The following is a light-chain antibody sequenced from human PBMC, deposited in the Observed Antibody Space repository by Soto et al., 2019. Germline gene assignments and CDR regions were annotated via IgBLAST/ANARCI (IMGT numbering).Light chain of an antibody. CDR2: DAS. V-gene: IGKV3-11*01. CDR3: QQRSKWPPSWT. CDR1: QRVSSY. J-gene: IGKJ1*01. Sequence: EIVLTQSPATLSLSPGERATLSCRASQRVSSYLAWYQQKPGQAPRLLIYDASNRATGIPARFSGSGSGTDFTLTISSLEPEDFAVYYCQQRSKWPPSWTFGQGTKVEIK.